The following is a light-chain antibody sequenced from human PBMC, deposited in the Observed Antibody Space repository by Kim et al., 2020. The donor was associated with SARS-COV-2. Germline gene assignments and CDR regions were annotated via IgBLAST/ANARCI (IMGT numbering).Light chain of an antibody. CDR1: SSDVGGYNY. Sequence: QSITISFTGTSSDVGGYNYVSWYQQHPGKAPKLMIYDVSNRPSGFSNRFSGSKSGNTASLTISGLQAEDEADYYCSSYTSSSTLDVFGTGTKVTVL. CDR3: SSYTSSSTLDV. CDR2: DVS. J-gene: IGLJ1*01. V-gene: IGLV2-14*03.